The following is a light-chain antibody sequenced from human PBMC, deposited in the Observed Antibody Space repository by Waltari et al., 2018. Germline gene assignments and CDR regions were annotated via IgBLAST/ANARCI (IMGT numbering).Light chain of an antibody. CDR2: GHN. V-gene: IGLV1-40*01. CDR1: SSNIGARDG. J-gene: IGLJ2*01. CDR3: QSYDGSHVV. Sequence: QSVLTQPPSVSGAPGQRVTISCTGSSSNIGARDGVHWYQQLPGTAPRLLIYGHNNRPSGVPDRFSGSKSGTSASLAITGLQAEDEADYYCQSYDGSHVVFGGGTKLTVL.